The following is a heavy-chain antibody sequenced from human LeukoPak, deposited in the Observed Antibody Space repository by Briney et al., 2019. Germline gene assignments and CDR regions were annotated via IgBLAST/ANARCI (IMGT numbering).Heavy chain of an antibody. V-gene: IGHV1-18*01. CDR1: GYTFTSYG. Sequence: GASVKVSCKASGYTFTSYGINWVRQAPGQGPEWMGGISAYNANTNYAQKLQGRVFMTTDTSTSTAYMELSSLRSEDTAVYYCARESLTGYPPLYYFDYWGQGTLVTVSS. J-gene: IGHJ4*02. D-gene: IGHD3-9*01. CDR3: ARESLTGYPPLYYFDY. CDR2: ISAYNANT.